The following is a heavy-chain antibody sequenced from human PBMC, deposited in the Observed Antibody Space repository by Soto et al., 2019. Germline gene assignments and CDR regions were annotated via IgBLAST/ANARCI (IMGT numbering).Heavy chain of an antibody. CDR2: INTNTGNP. CDR1: GYTFTSYA. J-gene: IGHJ5*02. D-gene: IGHD6-13*01. V-gene: IGHV7-4-1*01. CDR3: ARDGLRIAAAGRRTRHWFDP. Sequence: QVQLVQSGSELKKPGASVKVSCKASGYTFTSYAMNWVRQAPGQVLDWMGWINTNTGNPTYAQGFTGRFVFSLDTSVSTAYLQICSLKAEDTAVYYCARDGLRIAAAGRRTRHWFDPWGQGTLVTVSS.